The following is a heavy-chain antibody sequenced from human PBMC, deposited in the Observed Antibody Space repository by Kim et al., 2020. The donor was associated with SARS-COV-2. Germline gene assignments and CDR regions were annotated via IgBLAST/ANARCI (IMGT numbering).Heavy chain of an antibody. CDR1: GFSFSSYW. V-gene: IGHV3-74*01. J-gene: IGHJ4*02. D-gene: IGHD3-10*01. CDR3: ARASGRIVDY. CDR2: INTDGSST. Sequence: GGSLRLSCAASGFSFSSYWMHWVRQAPGKGLVWVSRINTDGSSTGYADSVKGRFTISKDNAKNTVYLQMSSLRADDTAVYYCARASGRIVDYWGQGTLVT.